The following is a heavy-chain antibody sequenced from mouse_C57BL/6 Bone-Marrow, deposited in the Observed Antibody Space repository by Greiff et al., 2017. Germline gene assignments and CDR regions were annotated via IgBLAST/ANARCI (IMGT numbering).Heavy chain of an antibody. Sequence: VQLKESGPGLVKPSQSLSLTCSVTGYSITSGYYWNWIRQFPGNKLEWMGYISYDGSNNYNPSLKNRISITRDTSKNQFFLKLNSVTTEDTATYYCASHYLYFDYWGQGTTRTVSS. J-gene: IGHJ2*01. D-gene: IGHD1-2*01. CDR1: GYSITSGYY. V-gene: IGHV3-6*01. CDR2: ISYDGSN. CDR3: ASHYLYFDY.